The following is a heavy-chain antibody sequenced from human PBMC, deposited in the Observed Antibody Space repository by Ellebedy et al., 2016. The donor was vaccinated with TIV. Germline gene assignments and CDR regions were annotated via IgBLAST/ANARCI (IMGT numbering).Heavy chain of an antibody. CDR1: GGSISSGGYY. CDR2: LYYSGRS. J-gene: IGHJ4*02. CDR3: ARHLGRDGDIYIAY. D-gene: IGHD4-17*01. V-gene: IGHV4-31*03. Sequence: MPSETLSLTCTVSGGSISSGGYYWSWIRQHPGKGLAWLGYLYYSGRSYYNPSLKRRVTISVDTSENQFSLKLSSVTAADTAVYYSARHLGRDGDIYIAYWGQGILVTVSS.